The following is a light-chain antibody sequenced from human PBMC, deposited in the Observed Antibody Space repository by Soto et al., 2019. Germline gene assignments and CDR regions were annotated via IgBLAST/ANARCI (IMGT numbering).Light chain of an antibody. CDR2: NNI. V-gene: IGLV1-47*02. CDR1: SSNIGSNY. CDR3: SSWDGSLSGYV. J-gene: IGLJ1*01. Sequence: AVLTQPRTASGTPGQGVTISWTGCSSNIGSNYVYWYRQLPGAAAKLLIYNNIQRPSGVPDRFSASKSDTSASLAIRGLRSDDEADYYCSSWDGSLSGYVFGAGTSVTVL.